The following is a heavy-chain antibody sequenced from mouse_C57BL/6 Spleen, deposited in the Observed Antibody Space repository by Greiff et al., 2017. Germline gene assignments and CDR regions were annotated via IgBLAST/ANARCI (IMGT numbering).Heavy chain of an antibody. CDR2: FYPGDGDT. CDR3: TSMVTTSAY. Sequence: QVQLQQSGAELVKPGASVKISCKASGYAFSSYRMNWVKQSPGKGLEWIGQFYPGDGDTKYNGKFKGKATLTAEKSSSTAYLQLSSLTSDDSAVFFSTSMVTTSAYWGQGTLVTVSA. D-gene: IGHD2-2*01. V-gene: IGHV1-80*01. CDR1: GYAFSSYR. J-gene: IGHJ3*01.